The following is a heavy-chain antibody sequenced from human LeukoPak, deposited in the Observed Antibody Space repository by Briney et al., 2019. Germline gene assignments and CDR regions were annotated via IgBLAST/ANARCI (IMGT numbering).Heavy chain of an antibody. CDR2: ISGSGGST. CDR1: GFTFSSYA. D-gene: IGHD1-14*01. V-gene: IGHV3-23*01. CDR3: AKDRGRTTTYYFDY. J-gene: IGHJ4*02. Sequence: GGSLRLSCVASGFTFSSYAMNWVRQAPGKGLEWVSVISGSGGSTYYADSVKGRFTISRDNSKNTLYLQMNSLRAEDTAVYYCAKDRGRTTTYYFDYWGQGTLVTVSS.